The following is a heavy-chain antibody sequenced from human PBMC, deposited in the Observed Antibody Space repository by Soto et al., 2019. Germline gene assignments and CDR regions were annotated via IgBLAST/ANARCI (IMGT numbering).Heavy chain of an antibody. CDR1: GYTFTSYD. J-gene: IGHJ6*02. Sequence: QVQLVQSGAEVKKPGASVKVSCKASGYTFTSYDINWVRQATGQGLEWMGWMNPNSGNTGYAQKFQGRVTMTRNTAISTAHMELSSLRSEDTAVYYCARGLLEWFGSYVYYYYGMDVWGQGTTVTVSS. CDR2: MNPNSGNT. D-gene: IGHD3-3*01. V-gene: IGHV1-8*01. CDR3: ARGLLEWFGSYVYYYYGMDV.